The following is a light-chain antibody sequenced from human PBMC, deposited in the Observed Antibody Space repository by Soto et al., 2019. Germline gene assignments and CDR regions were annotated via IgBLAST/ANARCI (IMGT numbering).Light chain of an antibody. CDR1: QVIGNY. CDR3: QQYKSYPLT. Sequence: DIQMTQSPSSLSASVGDRVNITCRASQVIGNYLAWFQQKPGKAPKSLIYRASSLQSGVQSKFSGSRSGPAFNLNISCLQPEDVAINYGQQYKSYPLTFGGGTKVKIK. J-gene: IGKJ4*01. V-gene: IGKV1-16*02. CDR2: RAS.